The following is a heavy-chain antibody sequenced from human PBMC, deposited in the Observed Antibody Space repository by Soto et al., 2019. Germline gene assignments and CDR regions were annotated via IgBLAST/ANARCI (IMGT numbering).Heavy chain of an antibody. CDR3: ATTMVRGVIYAFDI. CDR2: IDPSDSYT. V-gene: IGHV5-10-1*01. J-gene: IGHJ3*02. Sequence: LVESLKISCKGSGYSFTSYWISWVRQMPGKGLEWMGRIDPSDSYTNYSPSFQGHVTISADKSISTAYLQWSSLKASDTAMYYCATTMVRGVIYAFDIWGQGTMVTVSS. CDR1: GYSFTSYW. D-gene: IGHD3-10*01.